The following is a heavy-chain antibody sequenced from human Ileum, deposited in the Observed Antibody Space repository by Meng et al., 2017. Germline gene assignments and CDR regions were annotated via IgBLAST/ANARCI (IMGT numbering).Heavy chain of an antibody. Sequence: QGQIVQSGAEVKEPGASVRVSCNTFTSRAIQWARQAAGQRLERMGWIIAGSGSTRYSQKFQGRITITRDTSANIAYMDLSSLRFEDTAVYYCVREDSSGYWAYWGQGTLVTVSS. D-gene: IGHD3-22*01. CDR3: VREDSSGYWAY. CDR2: IIAGSGST. V-gene: IGHV1-3*01. CDR1: TFTSRA. J-gene: IGHJ4*02.